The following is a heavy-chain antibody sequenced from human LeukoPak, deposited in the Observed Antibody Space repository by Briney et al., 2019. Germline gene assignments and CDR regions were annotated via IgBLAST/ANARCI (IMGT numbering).Heavy chain of an antibody. CDR1: GGSFSGYY. J-gene: IGHJ6*03. Sequence: SETLSLTCAVYGGSFSGYYWSWIRQPPGKGLEWIGEINHSGSTNYNPSLKSRVTISVDTSKNQFSLKLSSVTAADTAVYYCARLLWFGRYMDVWGKGTTVTISS. D-gene: IGHD3-10*01. CDR2: INHSGST. V-gene: IGHV4-34*01. CDR3: ARLLWFGRYMDV.